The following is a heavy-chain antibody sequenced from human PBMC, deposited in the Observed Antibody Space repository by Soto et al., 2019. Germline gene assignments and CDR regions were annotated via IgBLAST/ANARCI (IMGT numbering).Heavy chain of an antibody. CDR2: ISYDGSNK. V-gene: IGHV3-30*18. Sequence: SLRLSCAASGFTFSSYGMHWVRQAPGKGLEWVAVISYDGSNKYYADSVKGRFTISRDNSKNTLYLQMNSLRAEDTAVYYCAKDRAAAPATYYYGMDVWGQGTTVTVSS. J-gene: IGHJ6*02. D-gene: IGHD6-13*01. CDR1: GFTFSSYG. CDR3: AKDRAAAPATYYYGMDV.